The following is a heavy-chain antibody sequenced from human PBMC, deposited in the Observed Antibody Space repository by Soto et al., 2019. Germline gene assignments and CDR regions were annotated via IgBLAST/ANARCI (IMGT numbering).Heavy chain of an antibody. D-gene: IGHD2-21*01. CDR3: VREDWPRFDS. J-gene: IGHJ4*02. CDR1: GFMFSAYW. CDR2: ISGGASDK. Sequence: EVQLVESGGRLVQPGGSLRLSCAASGFMFSAYWMSWVRQDPGKGLEWVATISGGASDKFYVDSVKGRFTISIDDSKNTLYLQMNSLRDEDTAVYYCVREDWPRFDSWGQGTLVTVSS. V-gene: IGHV3-7*01.